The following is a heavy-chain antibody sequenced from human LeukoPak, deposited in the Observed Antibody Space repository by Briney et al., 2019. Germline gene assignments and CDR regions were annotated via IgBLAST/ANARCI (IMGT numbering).Heavy chain of an antibody. Sequence: LGTPSLTLPVADGSLNSRSYYWGWGRQPPRKGLGWIGSIYYSGSTYYNPSLKSRVTISVDTSKNQFSLKLSSVTAADTAVYYCARGDARDSSYYFDSWGQGTLVTVSS. V-gene: IGHV4-39*07. CDR1: DGSLNSRSYY. CDR2: IYYSGST. D-gene: IGHD3-22*01. CDR3: ARGDARDSSYYFDS. J-gene: IGHJ4*02.